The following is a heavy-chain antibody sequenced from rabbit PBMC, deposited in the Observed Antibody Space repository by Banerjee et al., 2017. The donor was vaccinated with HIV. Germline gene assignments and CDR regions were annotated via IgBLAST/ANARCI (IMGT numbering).Heavy chain of an antibody. J-gene: IGHJ4*01. CDR1: ELDFTSSG. CDR2: IYTGSGHT. D-gene: IGHD2-1*01. V-gene: IGHV1S45*01. CDR3: VRGGYDENYFNL. Sequence: QEQLVESGGGLVTLGGSLKLSCKASELDFTSSGISWVRQAPGKGLEWIGCIYTGSGHTYYASWAKGRFTISKTSSTTVTLQMTSLTAADTATYFCVRGGYDENYFNLWGPGTLVTVS.